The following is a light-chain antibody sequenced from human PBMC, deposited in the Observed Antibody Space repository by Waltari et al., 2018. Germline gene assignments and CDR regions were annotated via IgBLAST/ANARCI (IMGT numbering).Light chain of an antibody. J-gene: IGLJ1*01. CDR1: SSDVGSYNL. CDR2: DVT. V-gene: IGLV2-23*02. Sequence: QSALTQPASVSGSPGQPITISCTGTSSDVGSYNLVSWYQQHPGKGPKPIIYDVTTRPSGVSHRFSGSKSGDTAALSISGLQAEDEADYYCCSYASGSTYVFGSGTKVTVL. CDR3: CSYASGSTYV.